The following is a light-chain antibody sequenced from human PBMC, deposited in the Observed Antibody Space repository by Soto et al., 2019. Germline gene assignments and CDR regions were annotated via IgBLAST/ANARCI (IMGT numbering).Light chain of an antibody. V-gene: IGLV2-8*01. CDR1: SGDVGGYNF. J-gene: IGLJ2*01. CDR3: SSYAGSNNVV. CDR2: EVN. Sequence: QSALTQPPSASGSPGQSVTISCTGTSGDVGGYNFVSWYQQHPGKPPKLMIYEVNKRPSGVPDRFSGSKSGNTASLTVSGLQAEDEADYYCSSYAGSNNVVFGGGTKVTVL.